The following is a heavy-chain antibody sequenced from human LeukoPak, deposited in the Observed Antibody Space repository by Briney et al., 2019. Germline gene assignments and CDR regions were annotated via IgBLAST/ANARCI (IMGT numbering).Heavy chain of an antibody. CDR3: ARRVVRRRYCSSTSCLDYYYYYYMDV. D-gene: IGHD2-2*01. Sequence: PSETLSLTCTVSGGSGSSKSWSWVRQPPGKGLEWIGDIYYSGSTNYNPSLKSRVTISVDTSKNQFSLKLSSVTAADTAVYYCARRVVRRRYCSSTSCLDYYYYYYMDVWGKGTTVTVSS. J-gene: IGHJ6*03. V-gene: IGHV4-59*02. CDR1: GGSGSSKS. CDR2: IYYSGST.